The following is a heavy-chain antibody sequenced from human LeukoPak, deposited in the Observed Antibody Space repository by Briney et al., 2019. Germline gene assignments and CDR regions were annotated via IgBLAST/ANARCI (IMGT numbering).Heavy chain of an antibody. D-gene: IGHD3-10*01. Sequence: GGSLRLSCVASGFTFSNYWMSWVRQAPGKGLEWVSYISSSSSTIYYADSVKGRFTISRDNAKNSLYLQMNSLRVEDTATYYCAKVAHYYYGSESYYFFEHWGQGTPVTASS. CDR3: AKVAHYYYGSESYYFFEH. V-gene: IGHV3-48*04. CDR1: GFTFSNYW. J-gene: IGHJ4*02. CDR2: ISSSSSTI.